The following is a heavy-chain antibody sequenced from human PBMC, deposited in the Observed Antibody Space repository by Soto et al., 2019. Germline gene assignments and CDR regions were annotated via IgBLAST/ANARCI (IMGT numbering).Heavy chain of an antibody. CDR2: VSGSGGST. CDR3: ARRGPGTYFDY. D-gene: IGHD6-13*01. J-gene: IGHJ4*02. CDR1: GFTFSSYA. V-gene: IGHV3-23*01. Sequence: EVQLLESGGGLVQPGGSLRLSCAASGFTFSSYAMRWVRQAPGKGLEWVSAVSGSGGSTYYADSVKGRFTISRDNSKNTLYLQMNSLRAEDTAVDYCARRGPGTYFDYWGQGTLVTVSS.